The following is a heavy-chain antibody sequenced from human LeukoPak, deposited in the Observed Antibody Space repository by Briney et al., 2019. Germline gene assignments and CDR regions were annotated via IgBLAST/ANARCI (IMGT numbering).Heavy chain of an antibody. V-gene: IGHV3-74*01. Sequence: GGSLRLXCAASGFTYSSYWMHWVRRAPGKGLVSVSRINSDGSSTSYADSVEGRFTISRDNAKNTLYLQMNSLRAEDTAVYYCARELTMIPGHWGQGTLVTVSS. CDR3: ARELTMIPGH. D-gene: IGHD3-22*01. J-gene: IGHJ4*02. CDR1: GFTYSSYW. CDR2: INSDGSST.